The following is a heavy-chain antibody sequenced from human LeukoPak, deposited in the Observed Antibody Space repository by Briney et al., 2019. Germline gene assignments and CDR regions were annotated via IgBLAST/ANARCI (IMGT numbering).Heavy chain of an antibody. D-gene: IGHD2-15*01. Sequence: GGSLRLSCAASGFTFSTYGMSWVRQAPGKGLEWVSGVSGSGGSTYYADSVKGRFTISRDNSKNTLYLQMNSLRVEDTAVYYCAKDRLRYCSGGSCYSPVDYWGQGILVSVSS. J-gene: IGHJ4*02. V-gene: IGHV3-23*01. CDR3: AKDRLRYCSGGSCYSPVDY. CDR1: GFTFSTYG. CDR2: VSGSGGST.